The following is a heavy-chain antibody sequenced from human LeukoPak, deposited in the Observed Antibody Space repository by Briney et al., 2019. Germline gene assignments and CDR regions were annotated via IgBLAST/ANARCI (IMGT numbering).Heavy chain of an antibody. J-gene: IGHJ6*02. D-gene: IGHD6-13*01. CDR1: XFTFDDXX. CDR3: AKDIAAAGPTHYYYGMDV. Sequence: SXFTFDDXXXXXVXXXPGXXXXXXXGISWNSGSIGYADSVKGRFTISRDNAKNSLYLQMNSLRAEDTALYYCAKDIAAAGPTHYYYGMDVWGQGTTVTVSS. V-gene: IGHV3-9*01. CDR2: ISWNSGSI.